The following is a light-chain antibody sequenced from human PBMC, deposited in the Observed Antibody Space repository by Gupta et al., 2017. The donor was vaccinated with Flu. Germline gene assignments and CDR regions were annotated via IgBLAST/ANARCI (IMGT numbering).Light chain of an antibody. CDR2: LESSGTY. J-gene: IGLJ2*01. CDR3: ETWDSNTKV. Sequence: QPVLPQSSSASAALGSSVQLTCTLSSGNSKYVIAWHHQQPGKAPRNVMNLESSGTYNRGSGGPDRFSGSRSGAECYLTIANLQAEDEADYYWETWDSNTKVFGGGTKLAVL. V-gene: IGLV4-60*03. CDR1: SGNSKYV.